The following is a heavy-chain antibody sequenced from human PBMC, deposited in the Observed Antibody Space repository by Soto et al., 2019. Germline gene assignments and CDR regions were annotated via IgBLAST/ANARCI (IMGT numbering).Heavy chain of an antibody. CDR3: AGDLPNNWNFEN. Sequence: QVQLVESGGGVVPPGRSLRLSFTASGFTFRNYAMHWVRQAPGKGLEWVAVASYDGSDIHYADSVKGRFTISRDNSKNALYLQMNSLRAEDTAIHYCAGDLPNNWNFENWGQETLVAVSS. CDR1: GFTFRNYA. CDR2: ASYDGSDI. V-gene: IGHV3-30-3*01. D-gene: IGHD1-20*01. J-gene: IGHJ4*02.